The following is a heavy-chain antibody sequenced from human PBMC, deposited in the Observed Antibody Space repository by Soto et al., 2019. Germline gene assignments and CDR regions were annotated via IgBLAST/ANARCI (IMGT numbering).Heavy chain of an antibody. Sequence: SETLSLTCAVSGGSISSGGYSWSWIRQPPGKGLEWIGYIYHSGSTYYNPSLKSRVTISVDTSKNQFSLKLSSVTAADTAVYYCARDREYCSNDDDRCYETGSDYWGQGTLVTVSS. D-gene: IGHD2-8*01. CDR1: GGSISSGGYS. CDR2: IYHSGST. J-gene: IGHJ4*02. V-gene: IGHV4-30-2*05. CDR3: ARDREYCSNDDDRCYETGSDY.